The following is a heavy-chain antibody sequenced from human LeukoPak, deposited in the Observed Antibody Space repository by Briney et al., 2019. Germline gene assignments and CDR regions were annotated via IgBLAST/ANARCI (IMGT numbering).Heavy chain of an antibody. Sequence: SETLSLTCTVSGGSISSSSYYWGWICRPPGKGLEWIGSIYYSGSTYYNPSLKSRVTISVDTSKSQFSLNLSSVTAADTAVYYCAGGDVVPSGDWFDPWGQGTLVTVSS. D-gene: IGHD2-2*01. J-gene: IGHJ5*02. CDR3: AGGDVVPSGDWFDP. CDR1: GGSISSSSYY. CDR2: IYYSGST. V-gene: IGHV4-39*07.